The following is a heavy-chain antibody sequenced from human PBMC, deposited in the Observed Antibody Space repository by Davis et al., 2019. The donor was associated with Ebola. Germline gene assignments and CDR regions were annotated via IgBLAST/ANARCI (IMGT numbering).Heavy chain of an antibody. Sequence: GESLKISCTASRFTFSSYWMSWVRQAPGKGLEWVANIKQDGSEKYYVDSVKGRFTISRDNAKNSLYLQMNSLRAEDTAVYYCARGLRGVDYWGQGTLVTVSS. CDR2: IKQDGSEK. V-gene: IGHV3-7*03. J-gene: IGHJ4*02. CDR1: RFTFSSYW. CDR3: ARGLRGVDY.